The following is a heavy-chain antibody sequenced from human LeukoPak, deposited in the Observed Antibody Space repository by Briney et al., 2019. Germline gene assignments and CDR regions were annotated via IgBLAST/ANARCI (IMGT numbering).Heavy chain of an antibody. J-gene: IGHJ3*02. V-gene: IGHV4-38-2*02. Sequence: SETLSLTCTVSGYSLTSGYYWGWVRQPPGRGLGCIGSVFYSGGSFFNPSLKSRVTMSVDTSKNQFSLKLRSVTTADTAVYYCARVSDRSFFDAFDIWGQGKMVTVSS. CDR1: GYSLTSGYY. CDR3: ARVSDRSFFDAFDI. D-gene: IGHD2-15*01. CDR2: VFYSGGS.